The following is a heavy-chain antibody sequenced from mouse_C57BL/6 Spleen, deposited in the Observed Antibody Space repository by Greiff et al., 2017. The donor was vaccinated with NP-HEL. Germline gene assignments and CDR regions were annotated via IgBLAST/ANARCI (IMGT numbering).Heavy chain of an antibody. J-gene: IGHJ3*01. D-gene: IGHD1-1*01. CDR1: GYTFTSYW. CDR2: IHPSDSDT. V-gene: IGHV1-74*01. CDR3: ASSYCCGSSWFAY. Sequence: QVQLQQPGAELVKPGASVKVSCKASGYTFTSYWMHWVKQRPGQGLEWIGRIHPSDSDTNYNQKFKGKATLTVDKSSSTAYMQLSILTSEDSAVYYCASSYCCGSSWFAYWGQGTLVTVSA.